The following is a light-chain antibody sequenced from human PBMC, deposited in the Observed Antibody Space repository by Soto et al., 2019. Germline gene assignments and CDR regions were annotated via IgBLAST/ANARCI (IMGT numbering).Light chain of an antibody. CDR2: KAS. V-gene: IGKV1-5*03. CDR1: QTINSW. Sequence: DIQMTQSPSTLSASIGDRVTITCRASQTINSWLAWYQQKPGRAPKLLIYKASTLQNGVPPRFSGSGSWTELTLTITSLQPDDFATYFCQQYNSYVTFGGGTKVEIK. CDR3: QQYNSYVT. J-gene: IGKJ4*01.